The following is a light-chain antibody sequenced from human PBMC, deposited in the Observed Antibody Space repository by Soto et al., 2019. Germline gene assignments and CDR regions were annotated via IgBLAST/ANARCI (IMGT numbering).Light chain of an antibody. CDR3: LLYYGGAPV. CDR1: TGAVTSGYY. CDR2: STS. V-gene: IGLV7-43*01. J-gene: IGLJ3*02. Sequence: AVVTQEPSLTVSPGGTVTLTCASSTGAVTSGYYPNWFQQKPGQAPRALIYSTSNKQSWTPARFSGSLLGGKAALTLSGVQPEDEAEYYCLLYYGGAPVFGGGTKLTVL.